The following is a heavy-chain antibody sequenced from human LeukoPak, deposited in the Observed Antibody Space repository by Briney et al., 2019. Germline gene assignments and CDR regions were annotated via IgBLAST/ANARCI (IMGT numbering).Heavy chain of an antibody. D-gene: IGHD3-10*01. CDR1: GGSISSNY. V-gene: IGHV4-59*01. J-gene: IGHJ4*02. CDR3: ARSYGSGSYFDH. CDR2: IYYSGST. Sequence: SETLSPTCTVSGGSISSNYRSLIRQPPGKGLEWIGYIYYSGSTKYNPSLKSRVTISVDTSKNQFSLKVSSVTAADTAVYYCARSYGSGSYFDHWGQGTLLTVSS.